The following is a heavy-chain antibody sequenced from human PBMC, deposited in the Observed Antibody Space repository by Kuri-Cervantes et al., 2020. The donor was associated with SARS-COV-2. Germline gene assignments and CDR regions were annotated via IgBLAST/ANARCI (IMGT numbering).Heavy chain of an antibody. CDR3: ATYSLGPFGFDY. D-gene: IGHD2-21*01. J-gene: IGHJ4*02. V-gene: IGHV3-74*01. CDR1: GFTFSSYW. Sequence: GESLKISCAASGFTFSSYWMHWVRQAPGKGLVWVSRISSDGSSTSYADSVKGRFTISRDNAKNTLYLQMNSLRADDTAVYYCATYSLGPFGFDYWGQGALVTVSS. CDR2: ISSDGSST.